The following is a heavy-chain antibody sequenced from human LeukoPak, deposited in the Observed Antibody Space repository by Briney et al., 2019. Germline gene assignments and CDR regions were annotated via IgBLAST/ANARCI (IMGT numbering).Heavy chain of an antibody. D-gene: IGHD3-3*01. Sequence: PGGSLRLSCAASGFTFSDYYMSWIRQAPGKGLEWVSYISSSGSTIYYADSVKGRFTISRDSAKNSLYLQMNSLRAEDTAVYYCARGWVYDFWSGPILRGFDPWGQGTLVTVSS. CDR2: ISSSGSTI. V-gene: IGHV3-11*01. CDR1: GFTFSDYY. J-gene: IGHJ5*02. CDR3: ARGWVYDFWSGPILRGFDP.